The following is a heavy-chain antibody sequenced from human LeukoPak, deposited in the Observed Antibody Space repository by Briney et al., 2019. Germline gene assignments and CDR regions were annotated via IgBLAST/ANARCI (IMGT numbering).Heavy chain of an antibody. CDR2: ISGSGGST. J-gene: IGHJ4*02. CDR1: GFTFSSYA. V-gene: IGHV3-23*01. CDR3: ARDSRLHFDY. Sequence: PGGSLRLSCAASGFTFSSYAMSWVRQAPGKGLEWVSAISGSGGSTYYADSVKGRFTISRDNAKNSLYLQMNSLRAEDTAVYYCARDSRLHFDYWGQGTLVTVSS.